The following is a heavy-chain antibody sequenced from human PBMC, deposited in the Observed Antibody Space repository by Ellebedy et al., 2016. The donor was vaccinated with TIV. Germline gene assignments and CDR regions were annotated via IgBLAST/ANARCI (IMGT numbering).Heavy chain of an antibody. J-gene: IGHJ4*02. CDR2: IYYSGST. CDR1: GGSISSYY. V-gene: IGHV4-59*08. Sequence: SETLSLXCTVSGGSISSYYWSWIRQPPGKGLEWIGYIYYSGSTNYNPSLKSRVTISVDTSKNQFSLKLSSVTAADTAVYYCARGHCSGGSCYSPYYFDYWGQGTLVTVSS. D-gene: IGHD2-15*01. CDR3: ARGHCSGGSCYSPYYFDY.